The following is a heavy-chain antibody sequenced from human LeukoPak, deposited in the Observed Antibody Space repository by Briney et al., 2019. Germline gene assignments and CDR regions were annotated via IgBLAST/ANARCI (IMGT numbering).Heavy chain of an antibody. CDR3: ARSSGVATIWGNWFDP. CDR2: IYYSGST. D-gene: IGHD5-12*01. Sequence: SETLSLTCTVSGGSISSYYWSWIRQPPGKGLEWIGYIYYSGSTNYNPSLKSRVSIAVDSSKNQFSLKLSSVTAADTAVYYCARSSGVATIWGNWFDPWGQGTLVTVSP. V-gene: IGHV4-59*01. CDR1: GGSISSYY. J-gene: IGHJ5*02.